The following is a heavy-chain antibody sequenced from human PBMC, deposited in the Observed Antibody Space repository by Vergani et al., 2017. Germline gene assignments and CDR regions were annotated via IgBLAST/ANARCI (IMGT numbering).Heavy chain of an antibody. Sequence: QVQLVESGGGVVQPGRSLRLSCAASGFTFSSYGMHWVRQAPGKGLEWVAVISYDGSNKYYADSVKGRFTISRDNSKNTLYLQMNSLRAEDTAVYYCAKDDELRFLGSVGFDYWGQGTLVTVSS. CDR2: ISYDGSNK. D-gene: IGHD3-3*01. CDR3: AKDDELRFLGSVGFDY. J-gene: IGHJ4*02. CDR1: GFTFSSYG. V-gene: IGHV3-30*18.